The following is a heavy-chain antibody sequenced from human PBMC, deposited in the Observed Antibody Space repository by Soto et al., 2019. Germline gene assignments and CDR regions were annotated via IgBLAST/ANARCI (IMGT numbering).Heavy chain of an antibody. D-gene: IGHD2-21*01. CDR3: ARDLSIGLFDY. CDR1: GYTFTSYG. J-gene: IGHJ4*02. Sequence: QVQLVQSGAEVKKPGASVKVSCKASGYTFTSYGISWVRQAPGQGLEWMGWISAYNGNKKYAQKLQGRVTMTTDTPTSTADMELRSLRSDDTAVYHCARDLSIGLFDYWGQGTLVTVSS. V-gene: IGHV1-18*01. CDR2: ISAYNGNK.